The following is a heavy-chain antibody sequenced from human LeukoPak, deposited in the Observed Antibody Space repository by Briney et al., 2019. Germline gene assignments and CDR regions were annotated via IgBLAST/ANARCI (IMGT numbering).Heavy chain of an antibody. Sequence: GGSLRLSCAASGFTFSSYEMNWVRQAPGKGLEWVSYISSSGSTIYYADSEKGRFTISRDNVKNSLDLQMNSLRAEDTAVYYCARDPSIPVAGTFDHWGQGTLVTVSS. CDR1: GFTFSSYE. CDR3: ARDPSIPVAGTFDH. J-gene: IGHJ4*02. V-gene: IGHV3-48*03. CDR2: ISSSGSTI. D-gene: IGHD6-19*01.